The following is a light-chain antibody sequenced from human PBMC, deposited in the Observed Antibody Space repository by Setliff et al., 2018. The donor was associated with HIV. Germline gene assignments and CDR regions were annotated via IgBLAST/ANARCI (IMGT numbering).Light chain of an antibody. V-gene: IGLV2-23*02. Sequence: SALTQPASVSGSPGQSITISCTGTSSDVGSYNLVSWYQQQPGKAPKLMIYDVTKRPSGVSNRFSGSKSGNTASLTISGLQAEDEADYHCCSYAGSSTYVFGTGTKVTVL. J-gene: IGLJ1*01. CDR2: DVT. CDR1: SSDVGSYNL. CDR3: CSYAGSSTYV.